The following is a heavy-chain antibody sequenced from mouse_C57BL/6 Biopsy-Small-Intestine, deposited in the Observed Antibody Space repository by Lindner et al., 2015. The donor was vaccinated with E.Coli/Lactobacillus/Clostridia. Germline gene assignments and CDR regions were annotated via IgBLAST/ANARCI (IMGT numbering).Heavy chain of an antibody. CDR2: INCNSGNA. D-gene: IGHD2-3*01. CDR1: GYTFANFG. V-gene: IGHV1-81*01. J-gene: IGHJ3*01. Sequence: SVKVSCKASGYTFANFGISWVRQAPGQGLERMGAINCNSGNAVYAQRFQGRVTMTTDTYTNSAYMELRSLTSDDTAVYYCARDLEVYEGHRAGTGCAFEIWGQGTMVTVSS. CDR3: ARDLEVYEGHRAGTGCAFEI.